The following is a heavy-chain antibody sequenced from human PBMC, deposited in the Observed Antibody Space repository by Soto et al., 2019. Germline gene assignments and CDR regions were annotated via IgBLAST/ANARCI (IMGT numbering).Heavy chain of an antibody. V-gene: IGHV1-69*06. Sequence: QVQLVQSGAEVKKPGSSVKVSCKTSGGTFSSYGISWVRQAPGQGLEWMGGIIPLFGTANYAQKFQGRVPITADKSTTTAYLXLSNLKSEDTGVFYCARGGVQVPAGMGDYFYGMDVWGQGTAVTVSS. CDR1: GGTFSSYG. D-gene: IGHD2-2*01. CDR2: IIPLFGTA. J-gene: IGHJ6*02. CDR3: ARGGVQVPAGMGDYFYGMDV.